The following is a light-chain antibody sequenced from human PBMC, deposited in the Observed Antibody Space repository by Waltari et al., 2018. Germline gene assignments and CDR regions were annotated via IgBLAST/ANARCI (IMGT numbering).Light chain of an antibody. J-gene: IGKJ1*01. Sequence: DIQMTQSPSTLSPTVGDSITTTCPASQSVHSWLAWHQQKPGKAPKLLIYKAATLKSGVPSRFSGSGSGTEFTLTISGLQPDDFATYFCQQYNTYSGTFGQGTTVEVK. V-gene: IGKV1-5*03. CDR3: QQYNTYSGT. CDR2: KAA. CDR1: QSVHSW.